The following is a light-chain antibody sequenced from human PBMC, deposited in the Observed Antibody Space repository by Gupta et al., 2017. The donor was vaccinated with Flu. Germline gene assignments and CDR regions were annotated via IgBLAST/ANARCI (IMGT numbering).Light chain of an antibody. J-gene: IGLJ6*01. CDR3: QVWDSSIDRRV. CDR2: DNT. CDR1: NIGGKS. V-gene: IGLV3-21*02. Sequence: SCLRSQPPTEPQGPGPPARGPGGGNNIGGKSVHWYQQMPGQAPVVVVSDNTQRPSGIPERFSGSKSGNTATLTISRVEAGDEADYYCQVWDSSIDRRVFGSGTKVTVL.